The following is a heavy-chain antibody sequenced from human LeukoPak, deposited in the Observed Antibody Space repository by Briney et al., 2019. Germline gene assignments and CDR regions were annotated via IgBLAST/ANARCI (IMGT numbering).Heavy chain of an antibody. Sequence: GEPLKSSCKASAYTFTNSWIDWVGQMPGKGLEWIGLIQPADSHATNSPSFRGHVTFSDDTSISTAYLQWSSLRPSDTRIYYSARRLLTGGFDIWGQGTMVTVSS. D-gene: IGHD4/OR15-4a*01. V-gene: IGHV5-51*01. CDR2: IQPADSHA. CDR1: AYTFTNSW. J-gene: IGHJ3*02. CDR3: ARRLLTGGFDI.